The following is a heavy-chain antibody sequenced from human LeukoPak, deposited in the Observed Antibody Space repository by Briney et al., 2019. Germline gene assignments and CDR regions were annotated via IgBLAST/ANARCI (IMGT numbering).Heavy chain of an antibody. CDR2: IIPIFGTA. CDR1: GGTFSSYA. CDR3: ARGVVPAAIRRDPPTLDV. J-gene: IGHJ6*04. Sequence: ASVKVSCKASGGTFSSYAISWVRQAPGQGLEWMGGIIPIFGTANYAQKFQGRVTITTDESTSTAYMELSSLRSEDTAVYYCARGVVPAAIRRDPPTLDVWGKGTTVTVSS. D-gene: IGHD2-2*02. V-gene: IGHV1-69*05.